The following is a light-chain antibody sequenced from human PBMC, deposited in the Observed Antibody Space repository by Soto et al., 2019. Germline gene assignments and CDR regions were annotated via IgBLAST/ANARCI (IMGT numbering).Light chain of an antibody. Sequence: QSVLTQPASVSGSPGQSITISCTGTSGDVGGYNYVSWYQQHPGKAPNLIIFDVSNRPSGVSNRFSGSKSGNSASLTISGLQAEDEADYYCSSYTGSNTPVVFGGGTKLTVL. CDR2: DVS. CDR1: SGDVGGYNY. V-gene: IGLV2-14*01. J-gene: IGLJ2*01. CDR3: SSYTGSNTPVV.